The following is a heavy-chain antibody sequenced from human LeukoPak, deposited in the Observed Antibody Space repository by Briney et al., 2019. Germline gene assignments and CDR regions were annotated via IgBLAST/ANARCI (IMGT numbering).Heavy chain of an antibody. J-gene: IGHJ4*02. D-gene: IGHD3-22*01. CDR2: INPGGGST. CDR3: ARGGPLTYYYDSSGYYGFDY. V-gene: IGHV1-46*03. CDR1: GYTFTSYY. Sequence: ASVKVSCKASGYTFTSYYMHWVRQAPGQGLEWMGIINPGGGSTSYAQKFQGRVTMTRDTSTSTVYMELSSLRSEDTAVYYCARGGPLTYYYDSSGYYGFDYWGQGTLVTVSS.